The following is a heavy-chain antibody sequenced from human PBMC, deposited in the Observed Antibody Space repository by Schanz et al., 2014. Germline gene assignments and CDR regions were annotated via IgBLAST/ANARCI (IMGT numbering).Heavy chain of an antibody. D-gene: IGHD1-26*01. CDR1: GFALSGYW. J-gene: IGHJ6*02. CDR2: INSDGSNT. V-gene: IGHV3-74*02. Sequence: EVQLVESGGGLVQPGRSLRLSCAASGFALSGYWMHWVRQAPGKGLVWVSRINSDGSNTNYADSVKGRFTISRDNAKNTLYLQMNNLRAEDTAVYYCVKDLQRELLRDDHYYGMDVWGQGTTVTVSS. CDR3: VKDLQRELLRDDHYYGMDV.